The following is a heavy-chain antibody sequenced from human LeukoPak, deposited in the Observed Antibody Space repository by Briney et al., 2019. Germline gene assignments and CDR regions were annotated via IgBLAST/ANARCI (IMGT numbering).Heavy chain of an antibody. CDR3: FDS. Sequence: SKTLSLTCTVSNDSISPLYWGWIRQPPGKGLEFIGYIFYSGTTNFNPSLKSRVTLSVDTSKNQFSLRLNYCARGGSAAKYYFDSWGQGTLVTVSS. V-gene: IGHV4-59*11. CDR1: NDSISPLY. CDR2: IFYSGTT. D-gene: IGHD6-13*01. J-gene: IGHJ4*02.